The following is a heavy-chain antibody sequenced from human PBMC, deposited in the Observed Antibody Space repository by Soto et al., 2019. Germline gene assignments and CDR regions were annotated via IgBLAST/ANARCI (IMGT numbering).Heavy chain of an antibody. Sequence: GGSLRLSCAASGFTFSSYAMSWVRQAPGKGLEWVSAISGSGGSTYYADSVKGRFTISRDNSKNTLYLQMNSLRAEDTAVYYWAKQNMPGYSSSWIRNPLFDYWGQGTLVTVSS. V-gene: IGHV3-23*01. CDR1: GFTFSSYA. J-gene: IGHJ4*02. CDR3: AKQNMPGYSSSWIRNPLFDY. CDR2: ISGSGGST. D-gene: IGHD6-13*01.